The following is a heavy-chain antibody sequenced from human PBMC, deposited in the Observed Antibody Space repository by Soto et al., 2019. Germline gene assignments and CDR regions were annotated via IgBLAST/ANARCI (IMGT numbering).Heavy chain of an antibody. CDR3: ARSPYMDV. J-gene: IGHJ6*03. CDR1: GRSFSGYY. Sequence: QVQLQQWGAGLLKPSETLSLTCAVYGRSFSGYYWSWIRQSPGKGLEWIGEINHSGSTNYNPSLKGRVTILIDAPKNQFSLKMSSVTAADTAVYYCARSPYMDVLGKGTTVIVPS. CDR2: INHSGST. V-gene: IGHV4-34*01.